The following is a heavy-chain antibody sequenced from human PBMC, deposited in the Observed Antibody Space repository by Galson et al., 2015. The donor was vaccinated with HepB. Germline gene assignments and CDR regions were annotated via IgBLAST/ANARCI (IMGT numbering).Heavy chain of an antibody. J-gene: IGHJ4*01. D-gene: IGHD3-3*01. CDR1: GFTFNDHG. V-gene: IGHV3-33*03. CDR3: ARKGGPYDFWSCLDD. CDR2: ICSDGSHK. Sequence: SLRLSCAASGFTFNDHGMPWVRQAPGKGLECVAGICSDGSHKNYVDSVKGRFTITRDTSKNTPYLQMNSLRAEDTAVYYCARKGGPYDFWSCLDDWGHGTLVTVSS.